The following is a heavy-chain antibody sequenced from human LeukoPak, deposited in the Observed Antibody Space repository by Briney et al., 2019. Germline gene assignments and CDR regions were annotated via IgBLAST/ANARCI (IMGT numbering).Heavy chain of an antibody. V-gene: IGHV4-4*07. Sequence: NPSETLSLTCTVSGGSISSYYWSWIRQPPGKGLDWIGRIYTSGSTNYNPSLKSRVTMSVDTSKNQFSLKLSSVTAADTAVYYCARDVEAAAGTSWFDPWGQGTLVTVSS. CDR2: IYTSGST. CDR3: ARDVEAAAGTSWFDP. CDR1: GGSISSYY. J-gene: IGHJ5*02. D-gene: IGHD6-13*01.